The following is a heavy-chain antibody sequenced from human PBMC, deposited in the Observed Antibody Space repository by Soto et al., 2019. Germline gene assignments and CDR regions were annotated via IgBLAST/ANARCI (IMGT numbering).Heavy chain of an antibody. CDR2: INTNTGNP. Sequence: QVQLVQSGSELKKPGASVKVSCKASGYTFTSYAMNWVRQAPGQGLEWMGWINTNTGNPTYAQGFTGRFVFSLDTSVSTAYLQICSLKAEETAVYYCARSFYCSSTSCRKSRNWFDPWGQGTLVTVSS. J-gene: IGHJ5*02. CDR3: ARSFYCSSTSCRKSRNWFDP. CDR1: GYTFTSYA. V-gene: IGHV7-4-1*01. D-gene: IGHD2-2*01.